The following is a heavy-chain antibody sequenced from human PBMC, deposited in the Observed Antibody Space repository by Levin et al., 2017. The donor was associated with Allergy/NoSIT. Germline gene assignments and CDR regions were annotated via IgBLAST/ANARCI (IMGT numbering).Heavy chain of an antibody. V-gene: IGHV3-23*01. J-gene: IGHJ6*03. CDR1: GFTFSSYA. Sequence: SCAASGFTFSSYAISWVRQAPGKGLEWVSGISGSGGSTHYADSVKGRFTISRDNSKNTLYLQMNSLRAEDTAVYYCAKQGLWIQLWDYYYMDVWGKGTTVTVSS. CDR2: ISGSGGST. D-gene: IGHD5-18*01. CDR3: AKQGLWIQLWDYYYMDV.